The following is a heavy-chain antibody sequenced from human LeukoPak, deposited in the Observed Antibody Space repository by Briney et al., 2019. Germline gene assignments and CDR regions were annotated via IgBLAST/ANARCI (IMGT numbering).Heavy chain of an antibody. CDR3: ARIGYSSSSFDF. CDR2: IKQDGSVE. CDR1: GFTFSSYG. D-gene: IGHD6-6*01. J-gene: IGHJ4*02. V-gene: IGHV3-7*03. Sequence: GRSLRLSCAASGFTFSSYGMHWVRQAPGKGLEWVANIKQDGSVEYYVVSVKGRLTISRDNAKESLYLQMNSLRAEDTAVYYCARIGYSSSSFDFWGQGTLVTVSS.